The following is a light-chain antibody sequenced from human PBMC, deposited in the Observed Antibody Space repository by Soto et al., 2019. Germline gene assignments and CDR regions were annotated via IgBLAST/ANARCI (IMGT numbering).Light chain of an antibody. Sequence: EIVLTQSPATLSLSAGERVTLSCRASQSVSSFLAWYQQKPGQAPRLLIYEASNMATGIPARFSGSGSGTDFTLTISRLEPEDFAVYYCQQYGSSRTFGQGTKVDIK. J-gene: IGKJ1*01. V-gene: IGKV3-20*01. CDR2: EAS. CDR1: QSVSSF. CDR3: QQYGSSRT.